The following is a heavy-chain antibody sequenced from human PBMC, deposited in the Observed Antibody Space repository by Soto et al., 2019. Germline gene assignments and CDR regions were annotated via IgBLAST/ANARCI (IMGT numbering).Heavy chain of an antibody. Sequence: ASVKVSCKASGYTFTSYYMHWVRQAPGQGLEWMGIINPSGGSTSYAQKFQGRVTMTRDTSTSTVYMELSSLRSEDTAVYYCARAGDYDFGSGYYPYYYYGMDGWGQGTTVTVSS. CDR2: INPSGGST. D-gene: IGHD3-3*01. CDR3: ARAGDYDFGSGYYPYYYYGMDG. J-gene: IGHJ6*02. CDR1: GYTFTSYY. V-gene: IGHV1-46*01.